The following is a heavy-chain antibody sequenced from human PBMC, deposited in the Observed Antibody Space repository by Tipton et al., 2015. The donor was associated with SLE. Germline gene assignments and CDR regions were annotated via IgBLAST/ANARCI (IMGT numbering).Heavy chain of an antibody. J-gene: IGHJ4*02. V-gene: IGHV4-34*01. D-gene: IGHD3/OR15-3a*01. CDR3: ARDMRDVWTGYHYFDY. Sequence: TLSLTCAVYGGSFSGYHWTWIRQPPGQGLEWIGEIADTGSPKYNPSLKSRVTISVDTSKNQFSLRLSSVTAADTAVYYCARDMRDVWTGYHYFDYWGQGTLVTVSS. CDR2: IADTGSP. CDR1: GGSFSGYH.